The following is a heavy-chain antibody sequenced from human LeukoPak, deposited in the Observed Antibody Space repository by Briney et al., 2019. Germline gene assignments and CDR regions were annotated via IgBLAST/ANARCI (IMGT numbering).Heavy chain of an antibody. Sequence: SETLSLTCAVYGGSFSGYYWSWIRQPPGKGLEWIGYIYYSGSTNYNPSLKSRVTMSVDTSKNQFSLKLSSVTAADTAVYYCARARGIAAAGYFDYWGQGTLVTVSS. CDR1: GGSFSGYY. CDR2: IYYSGST. D-gene: IGHD6-13*01. CDR3: ARARGIAAAGYFDY. V-gene: IGHV4-59*01. J-gene: IGHJ4*02.